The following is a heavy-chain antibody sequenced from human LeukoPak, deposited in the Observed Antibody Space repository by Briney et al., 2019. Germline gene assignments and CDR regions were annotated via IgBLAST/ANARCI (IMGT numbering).Heavy chain of an antibody. J-gene: IGHJ4*02. CDR3: ARGGKELVWFGELLNPSDY. CDR1: GFTVSSNY. CDR2: IYSGGST. D-gene: IGHD3-10*01. V-gene: IGHV3-66*01. Sequence: GGSLRLSCAASGFTVSSNYMSWVSQAPGKGLGWVAVIYSGGSTYYTDSVKGRFTISRENAKNSLYLQMNSLRAEDTAVYYCARGGKELVWFGELLNPSDYWGQGTLVTVSS.